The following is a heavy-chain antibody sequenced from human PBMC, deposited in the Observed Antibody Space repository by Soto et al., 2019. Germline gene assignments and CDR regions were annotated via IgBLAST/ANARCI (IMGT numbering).Heavy chain of an antibody. V-gene: IGHV3-23*01. Sequence: GGSLRHSCAASGFTFSSYAMSWVRQAPGKGLEWVSAISGSGGSTYYADSVKGRFTISRDNSKNTLYLQMNSLRAEDTAVYYCAKDSSGYPGGYFDYWGQGTLVTVAS. CDR3: AKDSSGYPGGYFDY. CDR1: GFTFSSYA. D-gene: IGHD3-22*01. CDR2: ISGSGGST. J-gene: IGHJ4*02.